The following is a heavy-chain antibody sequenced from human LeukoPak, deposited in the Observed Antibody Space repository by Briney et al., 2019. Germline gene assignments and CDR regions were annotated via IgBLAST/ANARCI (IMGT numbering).Heavy chain of an antibody. V-gene: IGHV4-39*01. J-gene: IGHJ4*02. CDR2: IYYSGST. CDR3: ARHSNGGCTSTRCHIDY. D-gene: IGHD2-2*01. Sequence: PSGTLSLTCTVSGDSISSSSYYWGWIRQPPGKGLEWIGTIYYSGSTYYNSSLKSRVTMSVDTSKNQFSLNLSPVTAADTAVYYCARHSNGGCTSTRCHIDYWGQGTLVTVSS. CDR1: GDSISSSSYY.